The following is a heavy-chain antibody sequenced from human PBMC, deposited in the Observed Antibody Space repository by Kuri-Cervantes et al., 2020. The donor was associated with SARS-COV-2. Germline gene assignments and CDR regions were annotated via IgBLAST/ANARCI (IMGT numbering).Heavy chain of an antibody. CDR1: GFSLSTSGVG. D-gene: IGHD5-24*01. V-gene: IGHV2-5*02. CDR2: IYWDDDK. CDR3: ARIRVEMATIGDYYYYGMDV. J-gene: IGHJ6*02. Sequence: SGPTLVKPTQTLTLTCTFSGFSLSTSGVGVGWIRQPPGKALEWLAPIYWDDDKRYSPSLKSRLTITKDTSKNQVVLTMTNMDPVDTATYYCARIRVEMATIGDYYYYGMDVWGQGTTVTVSS.